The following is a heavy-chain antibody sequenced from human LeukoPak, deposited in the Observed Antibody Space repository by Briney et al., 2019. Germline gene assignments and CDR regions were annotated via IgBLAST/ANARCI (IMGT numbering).Heavy chain of an antibody. CDR2: ISSNGGST. D-gene: IGHD3-22*01. J-gene: IGHJ3*02. V-gene: IGHV3-64D*08. CDR1: GFNFNNYA. Sequence: GGSLRLSCSASGFNFNNYAMNWVRQAPGKGLEYVSAISSNGGSTYYADPVKGRCTISRDNSKNTLYLQMSSLRAEDTAVYYCGLAAYYYDSSGSDDAFDIWGQGTMVIVSS. CDR3: GLAAYYYDSSGSDDAFDI.